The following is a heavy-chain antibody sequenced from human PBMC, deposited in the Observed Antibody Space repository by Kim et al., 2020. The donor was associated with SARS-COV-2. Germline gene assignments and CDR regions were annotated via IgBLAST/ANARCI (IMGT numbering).Heavy chain of an antibody. D-gene: IGHD6-13*01. V-gene: IGHV1-18*04. Sequence: ASVKVSCKASGYTFTSYGISWVRQAPGQGLEWMGWISAYNGNTNYAQKLQGRVTMTTDTSTSTAYMELRSLRSDDTAVYYCARDDHSQAAARGGAFDIWGQGTMVTVSS. CDR2: ISAYNGNT. J-gene: IGHJ3*02. CDR3: ARDDHSQAAARGGAFDI. CDR1: GYTFTSYG.